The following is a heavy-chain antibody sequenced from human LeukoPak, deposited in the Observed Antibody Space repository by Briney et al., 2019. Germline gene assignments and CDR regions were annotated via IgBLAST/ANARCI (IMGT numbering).Heavy chain of an antibody. Sequence: GGSLRLSCAVSGITLSNYGMSWVRQAPGKGLEWVAGISGSGGSTNYADSVKGRFTISRDNRKNTLYLRMNSLRVEDTAVYFCAKRGVVIRVILVGFHKEAYYFDSWGQGALVTVSS. V-gene: IGHV3-23*01. CDR1: GITLSNYG. D-gene: IGHD3-22*01. J-gene: IGHJ4*02. CDR3: AKRGVVIRVILVGFHKEAYYFDS. CDR2: ISGSGGST.